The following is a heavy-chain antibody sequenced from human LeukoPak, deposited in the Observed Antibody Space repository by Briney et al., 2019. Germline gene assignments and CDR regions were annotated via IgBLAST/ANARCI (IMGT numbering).Heavy chain of an antibody. Sequence: ASVKVSCKASGYTFTSYDINWVRQATGQGLEWMGWMNPNSGNTGYAQKFQGRVTMTRNTSISTAYMELSSLRSEDTAVYYCALPRTAYDAFDIWGQGTMVTVSS. CDR3: ALPRTAYDAFDI. J-gene: IGHJ3*02. CDR1: GYTFTSYD. CDR2: MNPNSGNT. V-gene: IGHV1-8*01. D-gene: IGHD2-21*01.